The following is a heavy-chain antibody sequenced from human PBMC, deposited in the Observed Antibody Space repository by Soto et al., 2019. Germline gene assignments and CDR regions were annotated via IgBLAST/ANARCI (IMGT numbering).Heavy chain of an antibody. CDR1: GGSISSGGYS. D-gene: IGHD3-22*01. V-gene: IGHV4-30-2*01. J-gene: IGHJ5*02. CDR2: IYHSGST. CDR3: ARAMIVVDLNWFDP. Sequence: SETLSLTXAVSGGSISSGGYSWSWIRQPPGKGLEWIGYIYHSGSTYYNPSLKSRVTISVDRSKNQFSLKLSSVTAAGTAVYYCARAMIVVDLNWFDPWGQGTLVTVSS.